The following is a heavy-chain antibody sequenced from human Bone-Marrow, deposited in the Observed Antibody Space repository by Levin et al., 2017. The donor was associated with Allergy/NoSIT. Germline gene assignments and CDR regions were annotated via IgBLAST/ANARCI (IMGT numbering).Heavy chain of an antibody. CDR2: INHSGST. CDR1: GGSFSGYY. Sequence: SETLSLTCAVYGGSFSGYYWSWIRQPPGKGLEWIGEINHSGSTNYNPSLKSRVTISVDTSKNQFSLKLSSVTAADTAVYYCARGPLRYCSSTSCYRYYYGMDVWGQGTTVTVSS. CDR3: ARGPLRYCSSTSCYRYYYGMDV. D-gene: IGHD2-2*01. V-gene: IGHV4-34*01. J-gene: IGHJ6*02.